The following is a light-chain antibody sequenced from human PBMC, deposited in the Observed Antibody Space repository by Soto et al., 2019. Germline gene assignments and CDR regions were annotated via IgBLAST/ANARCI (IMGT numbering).Light chain of an antibody. CDR3: QTWGTGIHGV. CDR1: SGHSSYA. V-gene: IGLV4-69*01. J-gene: IGLJ2*01. CDR2: VNSDGSH. Sequence: QPVLTQSPSASASLGASVKLTCTLSSGHSSYAIAWHQQQPEKGPRYLMKVNSDGSHSKGDGIPDRFSGSNSGAERYLTISSLQSEDEADYYCQTWGTGIHGVFGGGTKLTVL.